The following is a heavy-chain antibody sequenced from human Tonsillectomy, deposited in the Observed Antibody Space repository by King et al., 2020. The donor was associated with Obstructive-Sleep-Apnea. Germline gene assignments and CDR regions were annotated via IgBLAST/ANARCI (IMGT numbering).Heavy chain of an antibody. CDR1: GYTFTSYD. J-gene: IGHJ3*02. CDR3: ARGSRTFDI. Sequence: QLVQSGAEVKKPGASVKVSCKASGYTFTSYDINWVRQATGQGLEWVGWRNTKSGNTGYAQKFQGRVIRTRNTSISTAYMELSSLRSDDTAVCYCARGSRTFDIWGQGTMVTVSS. CDR2: RNTKSGNT. D-gene: IGHD1-14*01. V-gene: IGHV1-8*01.